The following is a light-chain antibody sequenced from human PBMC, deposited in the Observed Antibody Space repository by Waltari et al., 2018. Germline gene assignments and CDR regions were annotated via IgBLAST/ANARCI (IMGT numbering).Light chain of an antibody. Sequence: QSALTQPASVSGSPGQSITISCTGTSSDVGTYNSVSWYQPHPGKGPKLIIYEVNKRPSGVSNRVSGSKSGNTASLTISGLQTEDEADYYCSSYTGWIYVFGSGTKVTVL. CDR2: EVN. V-gene: IGLV2-14*02. CDR3: SSYTGWIYV. J-gene: IGLJ1*01. CDR1: SSDVGTYNS.